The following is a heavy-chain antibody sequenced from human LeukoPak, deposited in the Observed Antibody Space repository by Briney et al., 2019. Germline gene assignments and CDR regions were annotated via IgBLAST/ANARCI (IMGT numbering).Heavy chain of an antibody. CDR1: GGSISSYY. CDR3: AREIGDYYDSSGYRTYYFDY. D-gene: IGHD3-22*01. V-gene: IGHV4-4*07. J-gene: IGHJ4*02. Sequence: PETLSLTCTVPGGSISSYYWRWIRHTAGKGLECLGRIYTSGSTNYNTSFKSRVIMSVDTSKNRISLKLSSVSAADTAVYYCAREIGDYYDSSGYRTYYFDYWGQGTLVTVSS. CDR2: IYTSGST.